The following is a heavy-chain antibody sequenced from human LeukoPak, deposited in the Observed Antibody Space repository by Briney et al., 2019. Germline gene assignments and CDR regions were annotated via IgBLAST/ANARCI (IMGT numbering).Heavy chain of an antibody. J-gene: IGHJ4*02. CDR2: IYSAGSTYSGGST. CDR3: ARIAAAGPFDY. CDR1: GLTVIHNY. V-gene: IGHV3-NL1*01. D-gene: IGHD6-13*01. Sequence: GGSLRLSCAASGLTVIHNYMSWVRQAPGKGLEWVSVIYSAGSTYSGGSTYYADSVKGRFTISRDNSKNTLYLQMNSLRAEDTAVYYCARIAAAGPFDYWGQGTLVTVSS.